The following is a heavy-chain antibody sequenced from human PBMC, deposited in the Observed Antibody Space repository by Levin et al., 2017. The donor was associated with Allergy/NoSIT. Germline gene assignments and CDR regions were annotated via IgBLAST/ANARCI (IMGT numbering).Heavy chain of an antibody. D-gene: IGHD6-19*01. CDR3: ARDRSIEIAVAGQDY. CDR1: GFTFSNYW. J-gene: IGHJ4*02. CDR2: INSDGITT. V-gene: IGHV3-74*01. Sequence: QTGGSLRLSCAASGFTFSNYWMHWVRQAPGKGLVWVSRINSDGITTTYADSVKGRFTISRDNAKNTLYLQMNSLRAEDTAIYYCARDRSIEIAVAGQDYWGQGILVTVSS.